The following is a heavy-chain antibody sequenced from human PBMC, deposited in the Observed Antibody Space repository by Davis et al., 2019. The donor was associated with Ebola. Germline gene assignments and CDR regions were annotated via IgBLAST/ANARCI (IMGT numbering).Heavy chain of an antibody. CDR1: GCSIRSIHYS. J-gene: IGHJ4*02. V-gene: IGHV4-30-4*08. D-gene: IGHD3-10*01. Sequence: LPGCSIRSIHYSWYWIRQPPGKGLAWIGYTSYSGNTYYNPSLKSRVTISVDTSENHFSLKLSSVTAADTAVYYCATGAYYGSGYYFDYWGQGTLVTVSS. CDR3: ATGAYYGSGYYFDY. CDR2: TSYSGNT.